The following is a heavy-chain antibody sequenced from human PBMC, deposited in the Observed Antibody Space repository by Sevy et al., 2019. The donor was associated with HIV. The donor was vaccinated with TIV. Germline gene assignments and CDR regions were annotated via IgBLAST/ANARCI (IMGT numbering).Heavy chain of an antibody. J-gene: IGHJ4*02. Sequence: GGSLRLSCVASGFTFSSYNMNWVRQAPGKGLERVSSISSSSSYVYHADSVKGRFTISRDNAKNSLYLQMNSLRAEDTAVYYCAKWDADRRWFFDYWGQGTLVTVSS. D-gene: IGHD1-26*01. V-gene: IGHV3-21*06. CDR1: GFTFSSYN. CDR3: AKWDADRRWFFDY. CDR2: ISSSSSYV.